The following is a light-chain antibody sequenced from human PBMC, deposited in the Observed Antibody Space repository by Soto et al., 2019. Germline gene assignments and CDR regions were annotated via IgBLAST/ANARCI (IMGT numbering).Light chain of an antibody. CDR1: QSITSY. CDR3: QQRRT. V-gene: IGKV1-39*01. Sequence: DLQMTQSPSYLSASVGDRVTITCRASQSITSYLNWYQQKPGKAPKLLIYAASSLQSGVPSRFSGSGSGTDFTLTISSLQPEDFATYYCQQRRTFGQGTRVEIK. J-gene: IGKJ1*01. CDR2: AAS.